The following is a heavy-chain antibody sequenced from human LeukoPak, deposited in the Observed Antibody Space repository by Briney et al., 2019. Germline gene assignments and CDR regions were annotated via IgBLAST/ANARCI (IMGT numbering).Heavy chain of an antibody. CDR3: ATSITMIVVGLHREIDY. CDR1: GFPVSSNY. Sequence: GSLSLSCAASGFPVSSNYMSWVRQAPGKGLEWVSVIYSGGSTYYADSVQGRFTISRDNSKNTLYLQMNSLRAEDTAVYYCATSITMIVVGLHREIDYWGQGTLVTVSS. V-gene: IGHV3-66*02. D-gene: IGHD3-22*01. J-gene: IGHJ4*02. CDR2: IYSGGST.